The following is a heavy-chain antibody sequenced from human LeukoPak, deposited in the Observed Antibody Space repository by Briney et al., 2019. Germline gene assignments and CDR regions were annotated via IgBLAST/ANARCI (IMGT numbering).Heavy chain of an antibody. J-gene: IGHJ4*02. CDR1: GGSISSTDYY. CDR2: MYYSGSA. V-gene: IGHV4-39*01. D-gene: IGHD3-22*01. Sequence: PSETLSLTCTVSGGSISSTDYYWGWIRPPPGKGLEWIGSMYYSGSAYYNPSLKSRVTISVDTSKSQFSLRLSSVTAADTAVYYCARLSGAYYSDFDYWGQGALVTVSS. CDR3: ARLSGAYYSDFDY.